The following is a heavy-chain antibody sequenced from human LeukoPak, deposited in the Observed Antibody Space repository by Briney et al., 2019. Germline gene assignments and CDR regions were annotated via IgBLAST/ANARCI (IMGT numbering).Heavy chain of an antibody. CDR3: ARDANGGNVPFDY. J-gene: IGHJ4*02. V-gene: IGHV3-48*03. D-gene: IGHD4-23*01. CDR2: ISGGGETR. CDR1: GFTFNAYE. Sequence: QPGGSLRLSCAASGFTFNAYEMNWVRQAPGKGLEWVSYISGGGETRYYADSVKGRFTISRDNGKNSLYLQMNSLRVEDTAVYYCARDANGGNVPFDYWGLGTPVTVSS.